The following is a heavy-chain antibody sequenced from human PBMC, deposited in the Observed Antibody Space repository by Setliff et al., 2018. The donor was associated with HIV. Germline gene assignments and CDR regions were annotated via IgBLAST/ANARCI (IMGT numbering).Heavy chain of an antibody. Sequence: ASVKVSCKTSGYTFTAYYIHWVRQAPGQGLEWMGWINSNNGGTKYAQNFQGRVTMTRDTSITTAYMELSSLISDDTAVYYCARDRTAGYIYDYGYWGQGTLVTVSS. CDR2: INSNNGGT. CDR3: ARDRTAGYIYDYGY. V-gene: IGHV1-2*02. CDR1: GYTFTAYY. D-gene: IGHD3-16*01. J-gene: IGHJ4*02.